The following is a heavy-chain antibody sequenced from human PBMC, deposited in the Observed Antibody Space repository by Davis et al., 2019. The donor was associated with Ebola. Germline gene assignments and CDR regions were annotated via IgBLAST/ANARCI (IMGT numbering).Heavy chain of an antibody. J-gene: IGHJ4*02. V-gene: IGHV1-58*02. D-gene: IGHD1-7*01. Sequence: SVKVSCKASGFTFTSSAMQWVRQARGQRLEWIGWIVVGSGNTNYAQKFQGRVTITRDTSASTAYMELSSLRSEDTAVYYCARGELELGFGEFDYWGQGTLVTVSS. CDR2: IVVGSGNT. CDR1: GFTFTSSA. CDR3: ARGELELGFGEFDY.